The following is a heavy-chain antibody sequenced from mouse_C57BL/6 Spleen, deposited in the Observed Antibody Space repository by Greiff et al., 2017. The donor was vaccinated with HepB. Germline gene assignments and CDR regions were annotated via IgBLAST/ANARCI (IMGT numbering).Heavy chain of an antibody. CDR1: GYTFTSYG. CDR3: ARWSLYYYGSSSHFDY. J-gene: IGHJ2*01. CDR2: IYPRSGNT. V-gene: IGHV1-81*01. D-gene: IGHD1-1*01. Sequence: VQLQQSGAELARPGASVKLSCKASGYTFTSYGISWVKQRTGQGLEWIGEIYPRSGNTYYNEKFKGKATLTADKSSSTAYMELRSLTSEDSAVYFCARWSLYYYGSSSHFDYWGQGTTLTVSS.